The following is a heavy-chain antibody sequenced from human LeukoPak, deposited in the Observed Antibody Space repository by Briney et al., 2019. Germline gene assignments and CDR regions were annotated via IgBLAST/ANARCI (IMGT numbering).Heavy chain of an antibody. V-gene: IGHV3-7*01. CDR2: IKQDGSEV. Sequence: GGSLRLSCAASGFTFSSYGMHWVRQAPENGLEWVANIKQDGSEVYYVDSVKGRFTISRDNAKNSLYLQMNSLRAEDTAVYYCAKAYYDTSGHYWGQGTLVTVSS. CDR3: AKAYYDTSGHY. CDR1: GFTFSSYG. J-gene: IGHJ4*02. D-gene: IGHD3-22*01.